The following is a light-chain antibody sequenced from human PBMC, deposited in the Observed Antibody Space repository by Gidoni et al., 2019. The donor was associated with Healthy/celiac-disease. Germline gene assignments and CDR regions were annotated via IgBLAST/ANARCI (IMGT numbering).Light chain of an antibody. CDR3: QVWDSSSDHPVV. CDR1: NIGSKS. CDR2: DDS. Sequence: SYVLTHPPSLSVAPGQTAMITCGGNNIGSKSVHWYQQKPGQAPVLVVYDDSDRPSGIPERFSGSNSGNTATLTISRVEAGDEADYYCQVWDSSSDHPVVFGGGTKLTVL. V-gene: IGLV3-21*02. J-gene: IGLJ2*01.